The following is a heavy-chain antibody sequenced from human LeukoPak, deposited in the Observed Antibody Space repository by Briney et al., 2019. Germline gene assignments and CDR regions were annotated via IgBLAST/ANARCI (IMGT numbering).Heavy chain of an antibody. CDR1: GGSISSYY. J-gene: IGHJ3*02. CDR2: IYYSGST. D-gene: IGHD3-22*01. V-gene: IGHV4-39*07. CDR3: ARDRITMIVVVGAFDI. Sequence: SETLSLTCTVSGGSISSYYWGWIRQPPGKGLEWIGSIYYSGSTYYNPSLKSRVTISVDTSKNQFSLKLSSVTAADTAVYYCARDRITMIVVVGAFDIWGQGTMVTVSS.